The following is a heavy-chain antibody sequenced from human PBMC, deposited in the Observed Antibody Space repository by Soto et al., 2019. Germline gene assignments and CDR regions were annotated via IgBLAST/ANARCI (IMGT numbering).Heavy chain of an antibody. J-gene: IGHJ3*02. CDR3: ARAQWDYDILTGRLWGAFNI. CDR2: IYHGGGT. Sequence: QLQLQESGSGLVKPSQTLSLTCAVSGGSISSGGYSWSWIWQPPGKGLEWIGNIYHGGGTYYNPSLESRLTISVDKSRNQFSLKLTSVTAADTAVYYCARAQWDYDILTGRLWGAFNIWGQGTMVTVSS. CDR1: GGSISSGGYS. D-gene: IGHD3-9*01. V-gene: IGHV4-30-2*01.